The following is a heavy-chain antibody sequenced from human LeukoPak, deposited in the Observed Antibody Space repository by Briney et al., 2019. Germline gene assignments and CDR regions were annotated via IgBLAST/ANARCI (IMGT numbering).Heavy chain of an antibody. V-gene: IGHV1-2*02. D-gene: IGHD1-26*01. Sequence: GASVKVSCKASGYTFTDYYIHWVRQAPGQGLEWMGWINPNSGGTNYAQKFQGRVTLTRGTSISTAYMELNSLRSDDTAVYYSARARQRATGSYSALDSWGQGTLVTVSS. CDR3: ARARQRATGSYSALDS. J-gene: IGHJ4*02. CDR1: GYTFTDYY. CDR2: INPNSGGT.